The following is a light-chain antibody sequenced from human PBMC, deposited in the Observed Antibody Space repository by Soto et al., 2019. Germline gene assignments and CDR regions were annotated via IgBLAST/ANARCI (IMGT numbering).Light chain of an antibody. V-gene: IGLV1-47*01. CDR3: SAWDDSLSGVV. J-gene: IGLJ2*01. Sequence: QSVLTQPPSASGTPGQRVTISCSESSSSIGSNYIYWYQQLPGTAPKLLIYRDSQRPSGVPDRFSGSKSGTSASLAISGLRYEYEADYYWSAWDDSLSGVVFGGGTKLTVL. CDR1: SSSIGSNY. CDR2: RDS.